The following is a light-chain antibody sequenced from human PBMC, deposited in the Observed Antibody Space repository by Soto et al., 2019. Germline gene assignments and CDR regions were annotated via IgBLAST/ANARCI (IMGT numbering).Light chain of an antibody. CDR2: EGN. J-gene: IGLJ1*01. Sequence: QSVRTQPASGSGSPGQSITISCTGTSSDVGSYNLVSWYQQRPGQAPKLIIYEGNKRPSGVSNRFSASKSANTASLTISGLQAEDEADYYCCSYAGSSTVYVFGTGTKVTVL. CDR3: CSYAGSSTVYV. V-gene: IGLV2-23*01. CDR1: SSDVGSYNL.